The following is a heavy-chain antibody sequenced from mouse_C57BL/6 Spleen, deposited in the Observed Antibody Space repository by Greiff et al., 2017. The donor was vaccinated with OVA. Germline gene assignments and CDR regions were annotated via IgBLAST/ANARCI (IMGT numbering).Heavy chain of an antibody. V-gene: IGHV1-50*01. D-gene: IGHD1-1*01. J-gene: IGHJ2*01. CDR3: AITAVDY. CDR2: IDPSASYT. CDR1: GYTFTSYW. Sequence: QVQLQQPGAELVKPGASVKLSCKASGYTFTSYWMQWVKQRPGQGLEWIGEIDPSASYTNYNQKFKGKATLTVDTSSSTAYMQLSSLTSEDSAVYYCAITAVDYWGQGTTLTVSS.